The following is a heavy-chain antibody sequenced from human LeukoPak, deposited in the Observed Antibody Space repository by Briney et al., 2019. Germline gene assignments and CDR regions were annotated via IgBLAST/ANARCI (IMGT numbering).Heavy chain of an antibody. V-gene: IGHV4-38-2*01. CDR3: ARSITMIEEDY. D-gene: IGHD3-22*01. CDR1: GYSISSGYY. J-gene: IGHJ4*02. CDR2: IYHSGST. Sequence: PSETLSLTCAVSGYSISSGYYWGWIRQPPGKGLEWIGSIYHSGSTYYNPSLKSRVTISVDTSKNQFSLKLSSVTAADTAVYYCARSITMIEEDYWGQGTLVTVSS.